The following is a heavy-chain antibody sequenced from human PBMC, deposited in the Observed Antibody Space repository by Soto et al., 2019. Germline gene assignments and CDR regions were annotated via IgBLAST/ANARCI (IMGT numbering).Heavy chain of an antibody. CDR1: GFTFSSYT. D-gene: IGHD3-10*01. CDR2: ISSSSTYI. V-gene: IGHV3-21*01. Sequence: EVQLVESGGGLVKPGGSLRLSCAASGFTFSSYTMSWVRQAPGKGLEWVSSISSSSTYIYYADSVKGRFTISRDNAKNAQYLQMNSLRAEDTAVYYCARDNGEFDPWGQGTLVTVSS. J-gene: IGHJ5*02. CDR3: ARDNGEFDP.